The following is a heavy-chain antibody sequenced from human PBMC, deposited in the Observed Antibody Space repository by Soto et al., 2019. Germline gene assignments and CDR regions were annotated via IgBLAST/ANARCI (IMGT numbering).Heavy chain of an antibody. CDR2: ISAYNGNT. Sequence: QVQLVQSGAEVKKPGASVKVSCKASGYTFTSYGISWVRQAPGQGLEWMGWISAYNGNTNYAQKLQGRVTMTTDTSTSPAVMELRSLRSDATDVDYCARDIEQWVVRVRGGSWFDPGGQGTLVTVSS. CDR1: GYTFTSYG. V-gene: IGHV1-18*01. D-gene: IGHD6-19*01. J-gene: IGHJ5*02. CDR3: ARDIEQWVVRVRGGSWFDP.